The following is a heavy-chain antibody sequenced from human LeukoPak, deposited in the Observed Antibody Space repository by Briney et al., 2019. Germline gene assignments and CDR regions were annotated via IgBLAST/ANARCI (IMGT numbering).Heavy chain of an antibody. D-gene: IGHD3-10*01. Sequence: GGSLRLSCAASGFTFSSYGMHWVRQSPGKGLEWVAFIRADGSDKYYADSVKGRFTISRDNSKNTLYLQMNSLRAEDTAVYYCAKEDYGSGLWVYFDYWGQGTLVTVSS. CDR1: GFTFSSYG. V-gene: IGHV3-30*02. CDR3: AKEDYGSGLWVYFDY. CDR2: IRADGSDK. J-gene: IGHJ4*02.